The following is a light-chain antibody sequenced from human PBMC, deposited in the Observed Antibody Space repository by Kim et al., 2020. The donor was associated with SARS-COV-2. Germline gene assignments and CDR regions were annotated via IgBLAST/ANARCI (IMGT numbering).Light chain of an antibody. CDR1: QKINSH. CDR3: QQGSRSFS. V-gene: IGKV3-11*01. CDR2: DAS. J-gene: IGKJ3*01. Sequence: SVSPGESPPLPCRAGQKINSHLGLYQQKPGQAPRLLIYDASNGATGIPASFSGRGSGTDFTLPISGLEPEDFAVYYCQQGSRSFSFGPGTKVDIK.